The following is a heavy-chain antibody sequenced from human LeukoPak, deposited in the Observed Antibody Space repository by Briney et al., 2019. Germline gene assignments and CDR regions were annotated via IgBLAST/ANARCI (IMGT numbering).Heavy chain of an antibody. D-gene: IGHD3-9*01. CDR1: GYTFTSYG. CDR2: IIPIFGTA. CDR3: ARDLKYYDILTGYFSGPAFDI. V-gene: IGHV1-69*05. J-gene: IGHJ3*02. Sequence: SVKVSCKASGYTFTSYGISWVRQAPGQGLEWMGRIIPIFGTANYAQKFQGRVTITTDESTSTAYMELSSLRSEDTAVYYCARDLKYYDILTGYFSGPAFDIWGQGTMVTVSS.